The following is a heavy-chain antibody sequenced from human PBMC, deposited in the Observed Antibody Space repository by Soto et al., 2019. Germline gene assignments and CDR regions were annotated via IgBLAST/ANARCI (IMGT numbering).Heavy chain of an antibody. J-gene: IGHJ5*02. D-gene: IGHD2-2*01. Sequence: ASVKVSCKVSGYTLTELSMHWVRQAPGKGLEWMGGFDPEDGETIYAQKFQGRVTMTEDTSTDTAYMELSSLRSEDTAVYYCATKPDCSSTSCYVFFSSVSLVLFAWGQGTLVTVSS. CDR3: ATKPDCSSTSCYVFFSSVSLVLFA. CDR1: GYTLTELS. CDR2: FDPEDGET. V-gene: IGHV1-24*01.